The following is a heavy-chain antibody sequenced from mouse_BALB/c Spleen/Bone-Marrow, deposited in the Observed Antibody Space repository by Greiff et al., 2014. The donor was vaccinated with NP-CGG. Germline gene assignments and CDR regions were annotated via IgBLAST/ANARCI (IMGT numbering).Heavy chain of an antibody. Sequence: EVKVEESGAGLVKPGASVKLSCTASGFNIKDTYMHWVMQRPEQGLEWIGRIDPANGNTKYDPKFQGKATITADTSSNTAYLQLSSLTSEDTAVYYCARYRYYGSSYAMDYWGQGTSVTVSS. CDR1: GFNIKDTY. J-gene: IGHJ4*01. D-gene: IGHD1-1*01. CDR3: ARYRYYGSSYAMDY. CDR2: IDPANGNT. V-gene: IGHV14-3*02.